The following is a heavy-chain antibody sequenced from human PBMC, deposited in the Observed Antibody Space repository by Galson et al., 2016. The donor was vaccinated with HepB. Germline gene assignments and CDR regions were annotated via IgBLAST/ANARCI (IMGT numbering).Heavy chain of an antibody. CDR2: IYRGGST. CDR3: ARDGLKNDSTRYYGMDV. V-gene: IGHV3-53*01. CDR1: GFSVSSSY. D-gene: IGHD1-1*01. J-gene: IGHJ6*02. Sequence: SLRLSCAASGFSVSSSYMSWVRQAPGKGLEWVSVIYRGGSTFYADSVKGRFTISRDSSKNTLYLQMNSLRAEDTAVYYCARDGLKNDSTRYYGMDVWGQGTTVTVS.